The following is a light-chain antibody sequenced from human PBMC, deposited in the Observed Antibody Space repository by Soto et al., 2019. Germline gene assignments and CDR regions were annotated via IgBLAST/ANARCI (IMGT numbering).Light chain of an antibody. Sequence: ELVMTQSTATLSVSPGDRATISCRASQSVGSNLAWYQQKPGQAPRLLIYGASTRATGIPARFSGSGSGTDFTLTISSLKSEDFAVYYCQQYNDWPPYTFGQWTHLEI. J-gene: IGKJ2*01. CDR3: QQYNDWPPYT. CDR1: QSVGSN. CDR2: GAS. V-gene: IGKV3-15*01.